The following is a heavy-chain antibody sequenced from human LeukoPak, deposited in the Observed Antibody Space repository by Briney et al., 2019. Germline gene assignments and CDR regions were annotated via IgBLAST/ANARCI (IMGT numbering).Heavy chain of an antibody. CDR2: ISWDGGST. Sequence: GGSLRLSCAASGFTFDDYAMHWVRQAPGKGLEWVSLISWDGGSTYYADSVKGRFTISRDNSKNSLYLQMNSLRAEDTALYYCAKVGGFGDATYYFDYWGQGTLVTVSS. CDR3: AKVGGFGDATYYFDY. J-gene: IGHJ4*02. CDR1: GFTFDDYA. V-gene: IGHV3-43D*03. D-gene: IGHD4-17*01.